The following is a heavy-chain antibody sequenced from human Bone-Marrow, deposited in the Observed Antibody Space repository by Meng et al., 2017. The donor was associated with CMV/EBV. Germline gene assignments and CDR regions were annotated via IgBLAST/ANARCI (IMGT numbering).Heavy chain of an antibody. CDR2: IYYSGST. D-gene: IGHD2-2*01. CDR1: GGSFSGYY. Sequence: SETLSLTCAVYGGSFSGYYWSWIRQPPGKGLEWIGSIYYSGSTYYNPSLKSRVTISVDTSKNQFSLKLSSVTAADTAVYYCAAHIVVVPAADYYYYGMDGWGQGTTVTVSS. CDR3: AAHIVVVPAADYYYYGMDG. V-gene: IGHV4-34*01. J-gene: IGHJ6*02.